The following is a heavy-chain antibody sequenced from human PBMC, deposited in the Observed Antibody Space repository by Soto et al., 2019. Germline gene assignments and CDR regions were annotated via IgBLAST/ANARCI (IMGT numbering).Heavy chain of an antibody. CDR2: ISAYNGNT. Sequence: ASVKVSCKASGYTFTSYGISWVRQAPGQGLEWMGWISAYNGNTNYAQKLQGRVTMTTDTSTSTAYMGLRSLRSDDTAVYYCARHLTMIQLWLLDYYYYGMDVWGQGTTVTVSS. J-gene: IGHJ6*02. CDR1: GYTFTSYG. V-gene: IGHV1-18*01. D-gene: IGHD5-18*01. CDR3: ARHLTMIQLWLLDYYYYGMDV.